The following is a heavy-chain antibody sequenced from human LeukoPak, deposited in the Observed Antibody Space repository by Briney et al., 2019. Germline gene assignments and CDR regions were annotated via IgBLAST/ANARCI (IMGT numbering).Heavy chain of an antibody. CDR1: GFTFSHHW. CDR3: ARVVNYDFWSGYYIDAFDI. CDR2: ISSSSSYI. Sequence: NPGGSLRLSCATSGFTFSHHWMSWVRQAPGKGLEWVSSISSSSSYIYYADSVKGRFTISRDNAKNSLYLQMNSLRAEDTAVYYCARVVNYDFWSGYYIDAFDIWGQGTMVTVSS. D-gene: IGHD3-3*01. V-gene: IGHV3-21*01. J-gene: IGHJ3*02.